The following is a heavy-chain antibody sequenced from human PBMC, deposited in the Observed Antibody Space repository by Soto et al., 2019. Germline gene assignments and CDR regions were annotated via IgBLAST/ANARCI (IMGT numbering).Heavy chain of an antibody. J-gene: IGHJ6*02. V-gene: IGHV3-23*01. Sequence: EVQLLESGGGLVQPGGSLRISCAASGFTFSSYVMNWVRQAPGKGLEWVSGIRGSGGDTFYADSVKGRFTLSRDNSKNTLYLQMNSLRAEDTAVYYCARGPRAPPPHDYGMDVWGQGTTVTVSS. CDR1: GFTFSSYV. CDR2: IRGSGGDT. CDR3: ARGPRAPPPHDYGMDV.